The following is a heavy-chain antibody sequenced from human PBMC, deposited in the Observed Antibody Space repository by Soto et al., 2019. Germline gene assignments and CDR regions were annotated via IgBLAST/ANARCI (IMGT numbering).Heavy chain of an antibody. V-gene: IGHV1-46*01. J-gene: IGHJ4*02. CDR3: ARVSSGHYGHSDY. CDR1: VYTFTSYY. Sequence: QVQLVQSGAEVKKPGALVKVPCKASVYTFTSYYMNWVRQAPGQGLEWMGIINPSGGSTSYAQKFQGRVTMTRDTSTSTVYMELSSLRSEDTAVYYCARVSSGHYGHSDYWGQGTLVTVSS. D-gene: IGHD3-22*01. CDR2: INPSGGST.